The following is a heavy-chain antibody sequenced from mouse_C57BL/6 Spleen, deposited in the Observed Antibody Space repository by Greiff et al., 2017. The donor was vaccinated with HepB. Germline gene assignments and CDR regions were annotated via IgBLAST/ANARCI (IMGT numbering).Heavy chain of an antibody. CDR3: ARNGNSFAY. Sequence: VQLVESGGGLVKPGGSLKLSCAASGFTFSSYAMSWVRQTPEKRLEWVATISDGGSYTYYPDNVKGRFTISRDNAKNNLYLQMSHLKSEDTAMYYCARNGNSFAYWGQGTLVTVSA. CDR2: ISDGGSYT. V-gene: IGHV5-4*01. D-gene: IGHD2-1*01. J-gene: IGHJ3*01. CDR1: GFTFSSYA.